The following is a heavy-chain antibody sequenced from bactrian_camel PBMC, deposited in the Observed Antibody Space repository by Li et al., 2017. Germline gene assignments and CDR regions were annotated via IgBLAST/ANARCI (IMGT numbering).Heavy chain of an antibody. CDR2: IGLDGKI. CDR3: AIDPTRILVGDACATGLRDRAF. CDR1: GYTFDDSD. J-gene: IGHJ4*01. V-gene: IGHV3S55*01. Sequence: QVQLVESGGGSVQAGGSLRLSCTASGYTFDDSDMGWYRQAPGNECELITTIGLDGKIYYKDSVKGRFTVVKDNAKGTLDLRMNNLKPEDTATYLCAIDPTRILVGDACATGLRDRAFWGQGTQVTVS. D-gene: IGHD1*01.